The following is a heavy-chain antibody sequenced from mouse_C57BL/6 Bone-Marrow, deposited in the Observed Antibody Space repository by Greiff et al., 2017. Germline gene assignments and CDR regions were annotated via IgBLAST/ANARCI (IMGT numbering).Heavy chain of an antibody. CDR3: AKLLRSLTTIGMDY. CDR1: GYTFTSYW. Sequence: DVQLQESGTVLARPGASVKMSCKTSGYTFTSYWMHWVKQRPGQGLEWIGAIYPGNSDTSYNQKFKGKAKLTAVTSASTAYMELSSLTNEDSAVYYCAKLLRSLTTIGMDYWGQGTSVTVSS. J-gene: IGHJ4*01. V-gene: IGHV1-5*01. CDR2: IYPGNSDT. D-gene: IGHD1-1*01.